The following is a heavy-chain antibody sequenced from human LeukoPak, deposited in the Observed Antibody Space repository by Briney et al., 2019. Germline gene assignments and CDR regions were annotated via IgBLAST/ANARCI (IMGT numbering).Heavy chain of an antibody. Sequence: SETLSLTCTVSGGSISSSSYYWGWTRQPPGKGLEWNGSIYYSGSTYYNPSLKSRATISVDTSKNQFSLKLRSVTAADTAVYYCARSSPLRITMIVVVIDYWGQGTLVTVSS. CDR2: IYYSGST. CDR3: ARSSPLRITMIVVVIDY. V-gene: IGHV4-39*01. J-gene: IGHJ4*02. CDR1: GGSISSSSYY. D-gene: IGHD3-22*01.